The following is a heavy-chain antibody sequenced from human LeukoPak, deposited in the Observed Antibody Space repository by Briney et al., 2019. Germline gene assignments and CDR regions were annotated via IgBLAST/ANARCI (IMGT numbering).Heavy chain of an antibody. J-gene: IGHJ4*02. CDR3: AATHGRFLEWFFGY. Sequence: SETLSLTCTVSGGSISSYYWSWIRQPPGKGLEWIGYIYYSGSTNYNPSLKSRVTISVDTSKNQFSLKLSSVTAADTAVYYCAATHGRFLEWFFGYWGQGTLVTVSS. V-gene: IGHV4-59*01. CDR1: GGSISSYY. CDR2: IYYSGST. D-gene: IGHD3-3*01.